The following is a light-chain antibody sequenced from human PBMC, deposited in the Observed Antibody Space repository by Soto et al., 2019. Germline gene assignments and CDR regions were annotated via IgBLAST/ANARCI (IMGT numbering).Light chain of an antibody. CDR3: QQYGRSPFT. V-gene: IGKV3-20*01. CDR1: QKITNNF. CDR2: GAS. Sequence: EIVLTQSPVTLSLSPGERATLSCRASQKITNNFLAWFQQKPGLAPRLLIYGASTRASGIPDRFSGSGSGIVFALTISRLEPEDFAVYYCQQYGRSPFTFGQGTKLQIK. J-gene: IGKJ2*01.